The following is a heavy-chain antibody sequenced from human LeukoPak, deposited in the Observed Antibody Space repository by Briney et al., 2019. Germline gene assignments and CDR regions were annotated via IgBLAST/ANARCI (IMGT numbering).Heavy chain of an antibody. CDR1: GFTFTIYA. CDR2: SGSGGST. J-gene: IGHJ5*02. Sequence: GGSLRLSCAASGFTFTIYAMTWVRQAPGKGLEWVSASGSGGSTYYADSVKDRFTISRDNSKNTLYLQMSSLRAEDTAVYYCAKEDLYGSVKWFDPWGQGTLVTVSS. D-gene: IGHD3-10*01. V-gene: IGHV3-23*01. CDR3: AKEDLYGSVKWFDP.